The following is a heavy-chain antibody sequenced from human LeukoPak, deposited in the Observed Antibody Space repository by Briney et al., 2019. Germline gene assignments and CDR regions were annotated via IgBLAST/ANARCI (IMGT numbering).Heavy chain of an antibody. J-gene: IGHJ6*02. CDR3: AKDIAPVATSYRHYYYYGMDV. Sequence: PGRSLRLSCAGSGFTFDDYAMHWVRQAPGKGLEWVSGISWNSGSIGYADSVKGRFTISRDNAKNSLYLQMNSLRAEDTALYCCAKDIAPVATSYRHYYYYGMDVWGQGTTVTVSS. V-gene: IGHV3-9*01. CDR2: ISWNSGSI. D-gene: IGHD5-12*01. CDR1: GFTFDDYA.